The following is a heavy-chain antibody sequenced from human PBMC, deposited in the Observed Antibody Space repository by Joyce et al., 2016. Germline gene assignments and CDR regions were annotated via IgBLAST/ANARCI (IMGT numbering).Heavy chain of an antibody. J-gene: IGHJ4*02. D-gene: IGHD3-22*01. Sequence: EVQLVASGGGLVQPGGSLRLSCVASGFVFSSYGMTWVRQAPGKGLEWDAHINSDATNILYADSVRGRFTISRDDALKSLYLQMNSLRDEDTALYYCARDEDYDNDFDYWGQGTLVTVSS. V-gene: IGHV3-48*02. CDR3: ARDEDYDNDFDY. CDR2: INSDATNI. CDR1: GFVFSSYG.